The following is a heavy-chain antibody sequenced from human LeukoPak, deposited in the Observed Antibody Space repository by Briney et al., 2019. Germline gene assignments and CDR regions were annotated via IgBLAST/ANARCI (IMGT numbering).Heavy chain of an antibody. J-gene: IGHJ4*02. V-gene: IGHV3-66*04. Sequence: GSLRLSCAASGFTVSSNYMRWVRQAPGKGLEWVSVIYSGGSTYYADSVKGRFTISRDNSKNTLYLQMNSLRVEDTAVYYCASQRGRASAWFHYWGQGTLVTVSS. CDR1: GFTVSSNY. CDR2: IYSGGST. D-gene: IGHD6-19*01. CDR3: ASQRGRASAWFHY.